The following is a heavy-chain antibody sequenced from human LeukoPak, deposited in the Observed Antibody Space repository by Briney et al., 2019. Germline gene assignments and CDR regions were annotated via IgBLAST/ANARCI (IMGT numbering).Heavy chain of an antibody. J-gene: IGHJ4*02. CDR2: IDHDGSQK. V-gene: IGHV3-30*02. D-gene: IGHD3-16*01. CDR3: AKDGGGGTYSFDY. CDR1: GFTFSANN. Sequence: GSLRLSCAVSGFTFSANNMHWVRQAPGKGPEWVTFIDHDGSQKFYADSVKGRFTISRDNSTNALYLHINSLRPEDTDVYYCAKDGGGGTYSFDYWGQGSLVTVSS.